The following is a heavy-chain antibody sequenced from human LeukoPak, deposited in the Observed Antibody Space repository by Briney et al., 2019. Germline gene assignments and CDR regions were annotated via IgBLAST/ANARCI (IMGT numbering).Heavy chain of an antibody. D-gene: IGHD5-12*01. V-gene: IGHV3-7*05. Sequence: GGSLRLSCAASGWTFSNYWMNWVRQAPGKGLAGVANIKQDGSEKNYVVSVKGRFTISRDNAKNSLFLQMNSLRADDTAVYYCARGRGWLEDYWGQGTLVTVSS. CDR2: IKQDGSEK. CDR1: GWTFSNYW. CDR3: ARGRGWLEDY. J-gene: IGHJ4*02.